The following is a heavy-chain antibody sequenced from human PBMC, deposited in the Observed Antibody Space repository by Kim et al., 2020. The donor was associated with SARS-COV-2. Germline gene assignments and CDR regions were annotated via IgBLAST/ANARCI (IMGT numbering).Heavy chain of an antibody. Sequence: GGSLRLSCAASGFTFSSYSMNWVRQAPGKGLEWVSYISSSSSTIYYADSVKGRFTISRDNAKNSLYLQMNSLRAEDTAVYYCARELFPGGDAFDIWGQGTMVTVSS. CDR1: GFTFSSYS. D-gene: IGHD1-26*01. J-gene: IGHJ3*02. CDR2: ISSSSSTI. V-gene: IGHV3-48*04. CDR3: ARELFPGGDAFDI.